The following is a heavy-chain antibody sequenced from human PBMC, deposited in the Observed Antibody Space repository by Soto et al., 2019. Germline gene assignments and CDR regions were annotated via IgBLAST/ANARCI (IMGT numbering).Heavy chain of an antibody. CDR1: GFTFSSYS. J-gene: IGHJ6*03. D-gene: IGHD2-2*01. CDR3: AREGYCSSTSCYFDYYYYYYMDV. CDR2: ISSSSSYI. Sequence: EVQLVESGGGLVKPGGSLRLSCAASGFTFSSYSMNWVRQAPGKGLEWVSSISSSSSYIYYADSVKGRFTISRDNAKNSLYLQMNSLRAEDTAVYYCAREGYCSSTSCYFDYYYYYYMDVWGKWTTVTVSS. V-gene: IGHV3-21*01.